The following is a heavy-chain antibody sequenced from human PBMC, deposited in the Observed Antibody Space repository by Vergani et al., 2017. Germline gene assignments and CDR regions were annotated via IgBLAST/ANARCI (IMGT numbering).Heavy chain of an antibody. CDR1: GGTFSSYA. D-gene: IGHD2-2*01. CDR2: IIPIFGTA. V-gene: IGHV1-69*14. CDR3: AREGXVVVPAAISYYYYYMDV. Sequence: QVQLVQSGAEVKKPGSSVKVSCKASGGTFSSYAISWVRQAPGQGLEWMGRIIPIFGTANYAQKFQGRVTITADKSTSTAYMELSSLRSEDTAVYYCAREGXVVVPAAISYYYYYMDVWGKGTTVTVSS. J-gene: IGHJ6*03.